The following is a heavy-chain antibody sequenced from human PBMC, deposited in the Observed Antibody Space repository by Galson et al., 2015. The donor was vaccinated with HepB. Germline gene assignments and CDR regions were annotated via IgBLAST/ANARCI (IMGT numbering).Heavy chain of an antibody. CDR2: IKQDGSEK. J-gene: IGHJ6*02. V-gene: IGHV3-7*03. D-gene: IGHD2-8*01. Sequence: SLRLSCAASGFTFSSYWMSWVRQAPGKGLEWVANIKQDGSEKYYVDSVKGRFTISRDNAKNSLYLQMNSLRAEDTAVYYCARDNPRLMYYYYGMDVWGQGTTVTVSS. CDR3: ARDNPRLMYYYYGMDV. CDR1: GFTFSSYW.